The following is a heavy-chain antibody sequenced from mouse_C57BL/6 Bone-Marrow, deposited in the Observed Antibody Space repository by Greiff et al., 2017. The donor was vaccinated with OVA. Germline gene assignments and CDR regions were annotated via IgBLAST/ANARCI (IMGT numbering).Heavy chain of an antibody. CDR3: ARDWSIFAY. CDR2: ISDGGSYT. J-gene: IGHJ3*01. V-gene: IGHV5-4*01. Sequence: DVQLQESGGGLVKPGGSLKLSCAASGFTFSSYAMSWVRQTPEKRLEWVATISDGGSYTYYPDNVKGRFTISRDNAKNNLYLQMSHLKSEDTAMYYCARDWSIFAYWGQGTLVTVSA. D-gene: IGHD2-10*02. CDR1: GFTFSSYA.